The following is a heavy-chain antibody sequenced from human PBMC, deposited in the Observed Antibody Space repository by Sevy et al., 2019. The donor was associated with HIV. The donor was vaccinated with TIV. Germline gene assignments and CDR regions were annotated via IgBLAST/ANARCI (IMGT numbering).Heavy chain of an antibody. Sequence: SETLSLTCTVSGGSISSGGYYWSWIRQHPGKGLEWIGYIYYSGSTYYNPSLKSRVTISVDTSKNQFSLKLSSVTAADTAVYYCARPGGLGGNSYFDYWGQGTLVTVSS. CDR1: GGSISSGGYY. CDR3: ARPGGLGGNSYFDY. J-gene: IGHJ4*02. D-gene: IGHD2-21*02. CDR2: IYYSGST. V-gene: IGHV4-31*03.